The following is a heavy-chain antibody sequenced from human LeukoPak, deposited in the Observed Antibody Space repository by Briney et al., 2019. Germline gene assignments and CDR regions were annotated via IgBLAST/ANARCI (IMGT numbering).Heavy chain of an antibody. V-gene: IGHV3-23*01. Sequence: GGSLRLSCAASGFTFSRYAMSWVRQAPGKGLEWVSDISGSGGITYYADSVKGRFTLSRDNSKNTLYLQMNSLRAEDTAVYYCAKAIQTPWIEYYYDSSGYARYWGQGTLVTVSS. CDR3: AKAIQTPWIEYYYDSSGYARY. D-gene: IGHD3-22*01. CDR2: ISGSGGIT. CDR1: GFTFSRYA. J-gene: IGHJ4*02.